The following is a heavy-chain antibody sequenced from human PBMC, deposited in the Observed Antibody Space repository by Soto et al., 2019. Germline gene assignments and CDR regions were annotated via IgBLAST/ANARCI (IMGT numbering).Heavy chain of an antibody. CDR1: GYTCTSYD. CDR2: MNPNSGNT. D-gene: IGHD3-3*01. CDR3: AVPYDFWSGYYRAGAFDI. Sequence: ASVKVSCKASGYTCTSYDINCVLQSTLQWREWMGWMNPNSGNTGYAQKFQGRVTMTRNTSISTAYMELSSLRSEATAVYYCAVPYDFWSGYYRAGAFDIWGQGTMVTVSS. J-gene: IGHJ3*02. V-gene: IGHV1-8*01.